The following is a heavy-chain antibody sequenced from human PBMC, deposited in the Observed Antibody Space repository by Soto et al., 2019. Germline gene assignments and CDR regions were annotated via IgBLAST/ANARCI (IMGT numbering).Heavy chain of an antibody. V-gene: IGHV4-31*03. Sequence: KTSETRALTCSVSGGSISTVVHYGTWIRQPPGKGLEWIGSIYHTGSTYYSKSLRSRLTMSVDTSKSQFSLRLSSVTAADTAVYYCARATGTLRSRNCDYWGQGSLVTFSS. CDR1: GGSISTVVHY. CDR3: ARATGTLRSRNCDY. J-gene: IGHJ4*02. CDR2: IYHTGST. D-gene: IGHD1-1*01.